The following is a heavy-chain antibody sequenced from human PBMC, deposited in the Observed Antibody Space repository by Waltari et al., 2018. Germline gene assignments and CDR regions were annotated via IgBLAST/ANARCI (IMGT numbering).Heavy chain of an antibody. J-gene: IGHJ4*02. V-gene: IGHV3-74*01. CDR3: AREDYGGNHFDY. Sequence: EVQLVESEGGLVQPGGSLRLSCAASGFTFSSYWMHWVRQAPGKGLVWVSRINSDGRTTGYADSVKGRFTISRDNAKNTLYLQMHSLRAEDTAVYYCAREDYGGNHFDYWGQGTLVTVSS. CDR2: INSDGRTT. D-gene: IGHD4-17*01. CDR1: GFTFSSYW.